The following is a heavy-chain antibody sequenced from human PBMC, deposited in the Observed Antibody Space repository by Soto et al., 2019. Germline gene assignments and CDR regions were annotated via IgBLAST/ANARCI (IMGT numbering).Heavy chain of an antibody. Sequence: ASVKVSCKASGYTFTSYYMHWVRQAPGQGLEWMGIINPSGGSTSYAQKFQGRVTMTRDTSTSTVYMELSSLRSEDTAVYYCARDQFQAIAAARTGAFDIWGQGTMVTVSS. J-gene: IGHJ3*02. V-gene: IGHV1-46*03. CDR3: ARDQFQAIAAARTGAFDI. D-gene: IGHD6-13*01. CDR1: GYTFTSYY. CDR2: INPSGGST.